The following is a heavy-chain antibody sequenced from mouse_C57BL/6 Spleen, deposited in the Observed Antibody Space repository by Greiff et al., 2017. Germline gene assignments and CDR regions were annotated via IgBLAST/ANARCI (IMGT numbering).Heavy chain of an antibody. CDR1: GFTFSSYA. D-gene: IGHD2-4*01. J-gene: IGHJ3*01. Sequence: EVQLVESGGGLVKPGGSLKLSCAASGFTFSSYAMSWVRQTPEKRLEWVATISDGGSYTYYPDNVKGRFTISRDNAKNNLYLQMSHLKSEDTAMYYCARGPYDYVSAWFAYWGQGTLVTVSA. V-gene: IGHV5-4*01. CDR2: ISDGGSYT. CDR3: ARGPYDYVSAWFAY.